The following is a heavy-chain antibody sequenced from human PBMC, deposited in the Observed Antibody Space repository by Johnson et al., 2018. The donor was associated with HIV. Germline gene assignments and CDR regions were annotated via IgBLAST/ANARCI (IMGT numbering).Heavy chain of an antibody. D-gene: IGHD5-12*01. CDR3: AKDQHGPLVPTVMRDDAFDI. J-gene: IGHJ3*02. V-gene: IGHV3-33*03. CDR1: GFTFSSYG. Sequence: QVQLVESGGGVVQPGTSLRLSCAASGFTFSSYGIHWVRQAPGKGLEWVAFIWHDGRDVYYADSVKGRFTVSRDNSKNAVYLQMNSLVAGDTAVYYCAKDQHGPLVPTVMRDDAFDIWGQGTMVTVSS. CDR2: IWHDGRDV.